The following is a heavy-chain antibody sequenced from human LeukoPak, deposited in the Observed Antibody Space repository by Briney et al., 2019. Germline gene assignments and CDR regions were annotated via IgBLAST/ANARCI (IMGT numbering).Heavy chain of an antibody. J-gene: IGHJ4*02. CDR1: GGTFSSYA. D-gene: IGHD2-21*02. V-gene: IGHV1-69*04. CDR3: ARASCGGDCYPDY. CDR2: IIPILGIA. Sequence: ASVKVSCKASGGTFSSYAISWVRQAPGQGLEWMGRIIPILGIANYAQKFQGRVTITADKSTSTAYMELSSLRSEDTAVYYCARASCGGDCYPDYWGQGTLVTVSS.